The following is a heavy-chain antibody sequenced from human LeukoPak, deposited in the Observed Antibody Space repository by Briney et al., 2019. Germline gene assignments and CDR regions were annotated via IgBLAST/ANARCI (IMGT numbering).Heavy chain of an antibody. V-gene: IGHV3-21*01. CDR3: ARDSVPLEATRRNSFDP. D-gene: IGHD2-15*01. J-gene: IGHJ5*02. Sequence: GGSLRLSCAASGFTFSIYSMNWVRQAPGEGVEWVSSVYTTSNYLSCTDSVKGRFPISRDSAKNSLYLQMNSLRAEDTAVYFCARDSVPLEATRRNSFDPWGQGTLVTVSS. CDR2: VYTTSNYL. CDR1: GFTFSIYS.